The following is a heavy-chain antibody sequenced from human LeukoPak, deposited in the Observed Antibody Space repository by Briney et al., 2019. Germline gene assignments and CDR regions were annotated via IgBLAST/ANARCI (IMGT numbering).Heavy chain of an antibody. Sequence: PSETLSLTCTVSGGSISSSSYYWGWIRQPPGKGLEWIGSIYYSGSTYYNPPLKSRVTISVDTSKDQFSLKLSSVIAADTAVYYCASSRGYNYGPPDYWGQGTLVTVSS. CDR2: IYYSGST. V-gene: IGHV4-39*01. CDR1: GGSISSSSYY. D-gene: IGHD5-18*01. CDR3: ASSRGYNYGPPDY. J-gene: IGHJ4*02.